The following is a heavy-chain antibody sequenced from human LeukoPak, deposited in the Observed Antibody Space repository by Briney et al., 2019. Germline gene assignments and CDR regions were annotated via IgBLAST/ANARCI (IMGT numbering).Heavy chain of an antibody. V-gene: IGHV3-23*01. J-gene: IGHJ4*02. Sequence: GGSLRLSCAASGFTFSTYAMSWVRQAPGKGLEWVSGISGSGGSTYYADSVKGRFTISRDNAKNSLYLQMSSLRAEDTAVYYCARVHSGSGWYGDFDYWGQGTLVTVSS. CDR3: ARVHSGSGWYGDFDY. D-gene: IGHD6-19*01. CDR1: GFTFSTYA. CDR2: ISGSGGST.